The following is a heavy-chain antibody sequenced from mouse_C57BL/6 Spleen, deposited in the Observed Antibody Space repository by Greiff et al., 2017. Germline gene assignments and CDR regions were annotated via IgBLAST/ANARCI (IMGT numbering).Heavy chain of an antibody. CDR2: ISYDGSN. CDR1: GYSITSGYY. Sequence: EVQLQQSGPGLVKPSQSLSLTCSVTGYSITSGYYWNWIRQFPGNKLEWMGYISYDGSNNYNPSLKNRISITRATSKNQFFLKLNSVTTEDTATYYCARDRYLYAMDYWGQGTSVTVSS. V-gene: IGHV3-6*01. CDR3: ARDRYLYAMDY. J-gene: IGHJ4*01. D-gene: IGHD5-5*01.